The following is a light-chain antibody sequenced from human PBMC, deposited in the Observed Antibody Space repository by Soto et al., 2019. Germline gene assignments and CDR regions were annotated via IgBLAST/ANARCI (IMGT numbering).Light chain of an antibody. CDR2: AAS. CDR1: QGMSSY. CDR3: QQLNSVYT. V-gene: IGKV1-9*01. J-gene: IGKJ2*01. Sequence: DLQLTQSPSFWSASVGDRVTLTCRASQGMSSYLAWYQQKPGKATKLLIYAASTLQSGVPSRFSGSGSGTEFTLTISSLQPEDFATYYCQQLNSVYTFGQGTKLEIK.